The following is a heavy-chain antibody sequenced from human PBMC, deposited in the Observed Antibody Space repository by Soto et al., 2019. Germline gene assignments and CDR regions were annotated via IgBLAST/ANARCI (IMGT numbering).Heavy chain of an antibody. CDR2: IFYSGNT. V-gene: IGHV4-59*01. Sequence: QVQLQESGPGLVKPSETLSLTCTVSGGSISGYHWTWIRQTPGKGLEWIGTIFYSGNTNYNPTLKRRLTISVDPCKNQFSLELTSVTAADTAVYYCARVPRSRNAFDIWGQGTMVTVSS. CDR1: GGSISGYH. J-gene: IGHJ3*02. CDR3: ARVPRSRNAFDI.